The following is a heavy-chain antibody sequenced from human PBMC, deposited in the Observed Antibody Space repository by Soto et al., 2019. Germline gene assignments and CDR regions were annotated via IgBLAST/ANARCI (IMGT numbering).Heavy chain of an antibody. V-gene: IGHV1-18*01. CDR3: ARDSPPPRE. J-gene: IGHJ4*02. Sequence: QVQLVQSGAEVKKPGASVKVSCKASGYTFTSYHITWVRQAPGQGLEWMGWISAYNGNTNYAQKLEGRVTMTTDPSTSTAYIELRSLRHDDTAVYDCARDSPPPREWGQGTLVTVSS. CDR1: GYTFTSYH. D-gene: IGHD1-26*01. CDR2: ISAYNGNT.